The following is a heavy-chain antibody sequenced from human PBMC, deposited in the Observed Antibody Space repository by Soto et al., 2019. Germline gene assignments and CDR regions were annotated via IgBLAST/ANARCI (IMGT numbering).Heavy chain of an antibody. CDR1: GFTFNEYY. J-gene: IGHJ4*02. Sequence: GGSLRLSCAASGFTFNEYYMSWIRQAPGKGLEWISYSSNSGTFARYADSVKGRFSISRDNAKNSLYLQINSLRGDDTAIYYCARSGENYNLLDYWGQGTPVTVSS. CDR3: ARSGENYNLLDY. CDR2: SSNSGTFA. D-gene: IGHD1-7*01. V-gene: IGHV3-11*06.